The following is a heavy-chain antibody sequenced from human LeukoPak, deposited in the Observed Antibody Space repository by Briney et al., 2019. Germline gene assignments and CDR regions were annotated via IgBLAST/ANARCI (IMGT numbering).Heavy chain of an antibody. CDR3: ARDKLTIFEGGWFDP. V-gene: IGHV1-2*02. D-gene: IGHD3-3*01. CDR1: GYTFTGYY. CDR2: INPNSGGT. J-gene: IGHJ5*02. Sequence: GASVKVSCKASGYTFTGYYMHWVRQAPGQGLEWMGWINPNSGGTNYAQKFQGRVTMTRDTSISTAYMELSRLRSDDTAVYYCARDKLTIFEGGWFDPWGQGTLVTVSS.